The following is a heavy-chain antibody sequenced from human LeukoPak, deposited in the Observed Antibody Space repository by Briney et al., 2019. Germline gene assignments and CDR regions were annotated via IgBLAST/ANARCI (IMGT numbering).Heavy chain of an antibody. CDR3: ARARWYSSSWYFDY. V-gene: IGHV3-7*03. D-gene: IGHD6-13*01. Sequence: GGSLRLSCAASGLIFSNYWMSWVRQAPGKGREWVANIKQDGSEKYYVDSVKGRFTISRDNAKNSLYLQMNSLRAEDTAVYYCARARWYSSSWYFDYWGQGILVTVSS. CDR2: IKQDGSEK. CDR1: GLIFSNYW. J-gene: IGHJ4*02.